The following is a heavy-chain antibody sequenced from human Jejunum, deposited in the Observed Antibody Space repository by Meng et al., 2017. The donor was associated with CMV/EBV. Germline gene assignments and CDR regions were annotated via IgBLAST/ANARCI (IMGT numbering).Heavy chain of an antibody. J-gene: IGHJ4*02. CDR1: GFSFSNYD. V-gene: IGHV3-11*01. CDR3: ATDFWSGYYIDF. D-gene: IGHD3-3*01. Sequence: AASGFSFSNYDVSWIRQTPGKGLEWLAYISGSGTTIHYADSVKGRFTISRDNAKNTLYLQMYNLRVEDTAFYYCATDFWSGYYIDFWGRGTLVTVSS. CDR2: ISGSGTTI.